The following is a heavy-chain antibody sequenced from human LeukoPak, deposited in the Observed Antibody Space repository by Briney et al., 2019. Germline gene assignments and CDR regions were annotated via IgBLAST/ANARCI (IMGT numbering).Heavy chain of an antibody. CDR3: AKDYYYDSSGPVDY. J-gene: IGHJ4*02. Sequence: SRSLRLSCAASGFTFDDYAMHWVRQAPGKGLEWVSGISCNSCSIGYADSVKGRFTISRDNAKNSLYLQMNSLRAEDMALYYCAKDYYYDSSGPVDYWGQGTVVIVS. D-gene: IGHD3-22*01. CDR2: ISCNSCSI. CDR1: GFTFDDYA. V-gene: IGHV3-9*03.